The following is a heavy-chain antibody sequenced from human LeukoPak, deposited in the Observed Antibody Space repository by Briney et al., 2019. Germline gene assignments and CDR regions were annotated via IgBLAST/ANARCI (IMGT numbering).Heavy chain of an antibody. CDR1: GFTFSDYY. J-gene: IGHJ4*02. CDR3: ASGYVDTAMSFDY. D-gene: IGHD5-18*01. CDR2: ISSSGSTI. Sequence: GGSLRLSCAASGFTFSDYYMSWIRQAPGKGLEWVSYISSSGSTIYYADSVKGRFTISRDNAKNSLYLQMNSLRAEDTAVYYCASGYVDTAMSFDYWGQGTLVTVSS. V-gene: IGHV3-11*01.